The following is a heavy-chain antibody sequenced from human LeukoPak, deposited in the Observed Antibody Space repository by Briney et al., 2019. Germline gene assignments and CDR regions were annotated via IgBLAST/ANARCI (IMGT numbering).Heavy chain of an antibody. D-gene: IGHD3-22*01. CDR2: INHSGST. Sequence: NPSETLSLTCAVYGGSFSGYYWSWIRQPPGKGLEWIGEINHSGSTNYNPSLKSRVTISVDTSKNQFSLKLSSVTAADTAVYYCARASYDSSGYCPFDYWGQGTLVTVSS. V-gene: IGHV4-34*01. CDR1: GGSFSGYY. J-gene: IGHJ4*02. CDR3: ARASYDSSGYCPFDY.